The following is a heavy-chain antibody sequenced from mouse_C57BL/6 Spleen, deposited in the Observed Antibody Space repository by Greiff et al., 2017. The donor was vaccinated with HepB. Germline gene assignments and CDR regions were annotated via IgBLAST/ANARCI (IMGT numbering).Heavy chain of an antibody. CDR3: AREVPSSGFSFAY. D-gene: IGHD3-2*02. V-gene: IGHV1-82*01. CDR1: GYAFSSSW. J-gene: IGHJ3*01. Sequence: VQLQQSGPELVKPGASVKISCKASGYAFSSSWMNWVKQRPGKGLEWIGRIYPGDGDTNYNGKFKGKATLTADKSSSTAYMQLSSLTSEDSAVYFCAREVPSSGFSFAYWGQGTLVTVSA. CDR2: IYPGDGDT.